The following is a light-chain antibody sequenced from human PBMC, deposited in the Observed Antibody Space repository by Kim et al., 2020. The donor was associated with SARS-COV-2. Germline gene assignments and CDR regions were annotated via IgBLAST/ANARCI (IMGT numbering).Light chain of an antibody. CDR2: RDS. CDR3: QVWDSSTVV. Sequence: SVALGQTARITCGGNNIGSKNVHWYQQKPGQAPVLVIYRDSNRSSGIPERFSGSNSGNTATLTISRAQAGDEADYYCQVWDSSTVVFGGGTKLTVL. J-gene: IGLJ2*01. V-gene: IGLV3-9*01. CDR1: NIGSKN.